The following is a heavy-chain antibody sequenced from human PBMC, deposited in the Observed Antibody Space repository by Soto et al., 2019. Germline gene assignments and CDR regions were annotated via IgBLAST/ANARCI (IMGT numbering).Heavy chain of an antibody. D-gene: IGHD3-10*01. CDR1: GYTFTSYC. CDR2: ISAYNGNT. V-gene: IGHV1-18*01. CDR3: ARDRTMVRGVIGRVRREYYFDY. J-gene: IGHJ4*02. Sequence: ASVKVSCKASGYTFTSYCISWVRQAPGQGLEWMGWISAYNGNTNYAQKLQGRVTMTTDTSTSTAYMELRSLRSDDTAVYYCARDRTMVRGVIGRVRREYYFDYWGQGTLVTVSS.